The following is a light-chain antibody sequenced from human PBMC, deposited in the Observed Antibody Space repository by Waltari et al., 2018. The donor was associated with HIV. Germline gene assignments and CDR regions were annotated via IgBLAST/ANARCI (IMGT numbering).Light chain of an antibody. CDR1: QSLTHDNGFKY. CDR2: LAS. CDR3: MQTLQTPWT. V-gene: IGKV2-28*01. Sequence: IGVTQSSRSVLVSSGETASISCTSSQSLTHDNGFKYLDWYVQRPGQSPQLLIHLASSRAAGVSDRISATVSGTNFTLTIRKIEASDVGIYYCMQTLQTPWTFGQGTRV. J-gene: IGKJ1*01.